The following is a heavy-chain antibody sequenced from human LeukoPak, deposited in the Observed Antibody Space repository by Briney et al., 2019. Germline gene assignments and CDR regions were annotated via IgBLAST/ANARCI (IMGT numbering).Heavy chain of an antibody. Sequence: SETLSLTCTVSGGSIRSYYWSWIRQPPGKGLEWIGYIYYSGSTNYNPSLKSRVTISVDTSKNQFSLKLSSVTAADTAVYYCARGRLEFRYWGQGTLVTVSS. CDR2: IYYSGST. V-gene: IGHV4-59*12. CDR3: ARGRLEFRY. D-gene: IGHD1-1*01. J-gene: IGHJ4*02. CDR1: GGSIRSYY.